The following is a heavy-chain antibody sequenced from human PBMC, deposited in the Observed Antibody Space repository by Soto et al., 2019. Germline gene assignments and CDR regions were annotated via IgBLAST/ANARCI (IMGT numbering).Heavy chain of an antibody. CDR3: ASLRYSSSWYWFDP. D-gene: IGHD6-13*01. V-gene: IGHV1-2*02. J-gene: IGHJ5*02. CDR2: INPNSGVA. CDR1: GYTFTGYY. Sequence: EASVKVSCKASGYTFTGYYMHWVRQAPGQGLEWMGRINPNSGVANYAQKFQGRVTITADKSTSTAYMELSSLRSEDTAVYYCASLRYSSSWYWFDPWGQGTLVTVSS.